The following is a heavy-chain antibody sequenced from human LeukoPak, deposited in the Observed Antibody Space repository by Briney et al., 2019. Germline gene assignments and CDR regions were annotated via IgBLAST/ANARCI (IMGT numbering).Heavy chain of an antibody. Sequence: SETLSLTCTVSGGSISSSNYYWGWIRQPPGKGLEWIGSIYYSGSTYYKPSLKSRVTISVDTSKNQFSLKLSSVTAADTAVYYCARHPKYCSSTSCVKDALDIWGQGTMVTVSS. CDR3: ARHPKYCSSTSCVKDALDI. V-gene: IGHV4-39*01. CDR1: GGSISSSNYY. CDR2: IYYSGST. D-gene: IGHD2-2*01. J-gene: IGHJ3*02.